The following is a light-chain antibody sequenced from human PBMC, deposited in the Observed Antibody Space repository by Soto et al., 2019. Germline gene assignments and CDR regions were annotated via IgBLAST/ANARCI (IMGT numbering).Light chain of an antibody. J-gene: IGKJ4*01. Sequence: EIVLTQSPATLSLSPGEIATLSCSASQSVSTYLAWYQQKPGQAPRLLIYDASSRATGIPARFSGSGSGTDFTLTISSLEPEDFAVYYCQQRGNWPALTFGGGTKVDIK. CDR1: QSVSTY. V-gene: IGKV3-11*01. CDR2: DAS. CDR3: QQRGNWPALT.